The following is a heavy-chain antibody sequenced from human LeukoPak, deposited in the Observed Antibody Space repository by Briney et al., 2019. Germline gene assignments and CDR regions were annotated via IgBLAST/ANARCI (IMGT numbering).Heavy chain of an antibody. CDR2: INPDGSNM. CDR1: GFSFSSYW. Sequence: GGSLRLFCAASGFSFSSYWMSWDRQAPGKGLEWVANINPDGSNMLYVDSVKGRFTISRDNAKNSLYLQMNNLRAEDTAVYFCVSGFLQWLYWGQGTLVTVSS. D-gene: IGHD3-3*01. V-gene: IGHV3-7*01. J-gene: IGHJ4*02. CDR3: VSGFLQWLY.